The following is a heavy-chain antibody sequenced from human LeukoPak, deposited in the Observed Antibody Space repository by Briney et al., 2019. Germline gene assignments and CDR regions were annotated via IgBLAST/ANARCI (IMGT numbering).Heavy chain of an antibody. D-gene: IGHD6-13*01. Sequence: PGGSLRLSCAASGFTFSIYAMHWVRQAPGKGLEWVAVMSYDGSNAYYADSAKGRFIISRDNSKNTVYLQMNSLRAEDTAVYYCARELAAAGDYWGQGTLVTVSS. J-gene: IGHJ4*02. V-gene: IGHV3-30-3*01. CDR2: MSYDGSNA. CDR3: ARELAAAGDY. CDR1: GFTFSIYA.